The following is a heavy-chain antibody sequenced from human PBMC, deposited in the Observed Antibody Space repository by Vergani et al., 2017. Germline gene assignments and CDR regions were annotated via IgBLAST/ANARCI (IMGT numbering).Heavy chain of an antibody. V-gene: IGHV4-34*01. CDR1: GGSFSGYY. D-gene: IGHD3-22*01. Sequence: QVQLQQWGAGLLKPSETLSLTCAVYGGSFSGYYWSWIRQPPGKGLEWIGEINHSGSTNYNPSLKSRVTISVDTSKNQFSLKLSSVTAADTAVYYCARVPHTRDSSGYFDYWGQGTLVTVSS. J-gene: IGHJ4*02. CDR2: INHSGST. CDR3: ARVPHTRDSSGYFDY.